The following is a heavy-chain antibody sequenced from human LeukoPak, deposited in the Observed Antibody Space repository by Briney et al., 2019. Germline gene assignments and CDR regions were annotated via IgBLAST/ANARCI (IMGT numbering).Heavy chain of an antibody. CDR2: ISDRGDST. Sequence: PGGSLRLSCAASGFTFSSFVMNWVRQAPGKGLEWVSTISDRGDSTYYADSVKGRLTISRDNSKNTLYLQMNSLRAEDTAVYYCAKCTRGWFEDYWGQGTLVTVSS. D-gene: IGHD6-19*01. J-gene: IGHJ4*02. CDR3: AKCTRGWFEDY. V-gene: IGHV3-23*01. CDR1: GFTFSSFV.